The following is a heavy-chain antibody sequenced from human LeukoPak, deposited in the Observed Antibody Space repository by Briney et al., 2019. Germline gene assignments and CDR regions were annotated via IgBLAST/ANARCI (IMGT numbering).Heavy chain of an antibody. D-gene: IGHD3-10*01. V-gene: IGHV4-39*01. J-gene: IGHJ4*02. CDR2: VFYSGTT. CDR1: GASISSDSYW. CDR3: ARLAAIRGVVFIDY. Sequence: SETLSLTCTVSGASISSDSYWWGWIRRPPGKGWELIGTVFYSGTTYYNPSLRSRLTISVDTSKNQFSLRLTSVTAADTTVYYCARLAAIRGVVFIDYWGQGALVTVSS.